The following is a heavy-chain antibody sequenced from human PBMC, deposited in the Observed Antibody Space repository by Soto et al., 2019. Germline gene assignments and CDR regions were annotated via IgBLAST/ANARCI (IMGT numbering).Heavy chain of an antibody. V-gene: IGHV3-74*01. D-gene: IGHD2-2*01. CDR3: AITRPHYFGY. Sequence: SLRIPGASSEFTFSTYWMHWVRQAPGKGLVWVSRINSDGGTTTYADSVKGRFTISRDNAKNTLYLQMNSLRAEDTAVYYCAITRPHYFGYWGLGAMVTVSS. J-gene: IGHJ4*02. CDR1: EFTFSTYW. CDR2: INSDGGTT.